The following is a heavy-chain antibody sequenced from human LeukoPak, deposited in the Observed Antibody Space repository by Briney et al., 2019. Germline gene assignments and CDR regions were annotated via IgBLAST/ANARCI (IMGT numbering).Heavy chain of an antibody. V-gene: IGHV3-23*01. CDR2: VGDTGGST. J-gene: IGHJ6*04. CDR3: AELGITMIGGV. Sequence: GGSLRLSCAASGFTFSTYAMSWVRQAPGKGLEWVSSVGDTGGSTYYADSVKGRFTISRDNAKNSLYLQMNSLRAEDTAVYYCAELGITMIGGVWGKGTTVTISS. D-gene: IGHD3-10*02. CDR1: GFTFSTYA.